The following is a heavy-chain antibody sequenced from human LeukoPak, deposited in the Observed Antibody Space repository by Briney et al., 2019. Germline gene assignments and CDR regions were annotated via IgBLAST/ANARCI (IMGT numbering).Heavy chain of an antibody. J-gene: IGHJ4*02. D-gene: IGHD2-2*01. V-gene: IGHV3-30*04. CDR2: ISYDGSNK. CDR3: ARDLQSSSTSHYFDY. Sequence: GGSLRLSCAASGFTFSSYAMHWVRQAPGKGLEWVAVISYDGSNKYYADSVKGRFTISRDNSKNTLYLQMNSLRAEDTAVYYCARDLQSSSTSHYFDYWGQGTLVTVSS. CDR1: GFTFSSYA.